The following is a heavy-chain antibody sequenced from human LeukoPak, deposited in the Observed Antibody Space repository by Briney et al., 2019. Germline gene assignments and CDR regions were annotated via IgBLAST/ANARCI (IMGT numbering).Heavy chain of an antibody. V-gene: IGHV3-30*01. CDR3: NGYCSGGSCYSVSDY. CDR1: GFTFSSYA. J-gene: IGHJ4*02. CDR2: ISYDGSNK. D-gene: IGHD2-15*01. Sequence: PGRSLRLSCAASGFTFSSYAMHWVRQAPGKGLEWVAVISYDGSNKYYADSVKGRFTISRDNSKNTLYLQMNSLRAEDTAVYYCNGYCSGGSCYSVSDYWGQGTLVTVSS.